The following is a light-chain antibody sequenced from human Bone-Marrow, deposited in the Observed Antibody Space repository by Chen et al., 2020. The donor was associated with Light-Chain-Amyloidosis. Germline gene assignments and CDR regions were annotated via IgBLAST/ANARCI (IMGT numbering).Light chain of an antibody. CDR1: QTISSNY. Sequence: EIVLTQSPGTLSLSPGEGANLSCRASQTISSNYLTWYQQKFGQAPRLLIYGSSSRATGIPDRITGSGSGTDWTLNIKRLKPEDFGIYYSQQKGTSPLTFGGGTKVEIK. V-gene: IGKV3-20*01. CDR3: QQKGTSPLT. CDR2: GSS. J-gene: IGKJ4*01.